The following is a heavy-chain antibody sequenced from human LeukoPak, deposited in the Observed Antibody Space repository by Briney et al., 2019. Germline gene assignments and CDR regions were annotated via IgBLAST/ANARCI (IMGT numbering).Heavy chain of an antibody. D-gene: IGHD1-26*01. V-gene: IGHV4-39*07. CDR2: IYYSGST. J-gene: IGHJ6*03. Sequence: KPSETLSLTCTVSGGSISSSSYYWGWIRQPPGKGLEWIGSIYYSGSTYYNPSLKSRVTISVDTSKNQFSLKLSSVTAADTAVYYCAREAFGIVGATYYYYYYMDVWGKGTTVTISS. CDR3: AREAFGIVGATYYYYYYMDV. CDR1: GGSISSSSYY.